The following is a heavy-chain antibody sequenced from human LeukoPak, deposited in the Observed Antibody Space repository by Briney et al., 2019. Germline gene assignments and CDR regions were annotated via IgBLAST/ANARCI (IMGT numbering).Heavy chain of an antibody. D-gene: IGHD2-2*01. J-gene: IGHJ4*02. Sequence: GESLKISCKGSGYSFTNYWIGWVRQMPGKGLEWMGIIYPGDSETRYSPSFQGQVTMSTDKSISTAYLQWSGLKASDTAMYFCARGGSAYALDYWGQGTLVTVSS. CDR1: GYSFTNYW. CDR2: IYPGDSET. V-gene: IGHV5-51*01. CDR3: ARGGSAYALDY.